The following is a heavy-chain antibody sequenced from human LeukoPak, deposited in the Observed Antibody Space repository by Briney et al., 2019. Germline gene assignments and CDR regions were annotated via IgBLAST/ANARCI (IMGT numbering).Heavy chain of an antibody. CDR1: GFTFTNYA. CDR2: ISGSGGTT. Sequence: GGSLRLSCAASGFTFTNYAMSWVRQAPGKGLEWASSISGSGGTTYYADSLKGRFTISRDNSKNTLYLQMNSLRAEDTAVYYCAKGGARYCSGGSCSRWYYMDVWGKGTTVTVSS. D-gene: IGHD2-15*01. V-gene: IGHV3-23*01. J-gene: IGHJ6*03. CDR3: AKGGARYCSGGSCSRWYYMDV.